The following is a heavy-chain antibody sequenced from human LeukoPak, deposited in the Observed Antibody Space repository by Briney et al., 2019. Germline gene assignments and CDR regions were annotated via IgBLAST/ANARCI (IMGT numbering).Heavy chain of an antibody. CDR2: ISSSGSTI. Sequence: PGGSLRLSCAASGFTFSDYYMSWIRQAPGKGLEWVSYISSSGSTIYYADSVKGRFTISRDNAKNSLYLQMNSLRAEDTAVYYCARAGDSSGPYYYYYYYMDVWGKGTTVTVSS. D-gene: IGHD3-22*01. V-gene: IGHV3-11*04. CDR3: ARAGDSSGPYYYYYYYMDV. J-gene: IGHJ6*03. CDR1: GFTFSDYY.